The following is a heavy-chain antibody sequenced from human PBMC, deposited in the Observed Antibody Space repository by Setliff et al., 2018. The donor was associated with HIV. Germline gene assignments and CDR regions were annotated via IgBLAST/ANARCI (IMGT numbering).Heavy chain of an antibody. V-gene: IGHV3-33*01. CDR3: AIEDGCGGHYHS. CDR1: GFTFSTYG. CDR2: IWYDGSNK. J-gene: IGHJ4*02. Sequence: PGGSLRLSCAASGFTFSTYGMYWVRQAPGKGLEWVAVIWYDGSNKYYADSVQGRFTISRDNSKNTLYLQIHSLTAEDTAVYYCAIEDGCGGHYHSWGQGTLVTVSS. D-gene: IGHD2-21*01.